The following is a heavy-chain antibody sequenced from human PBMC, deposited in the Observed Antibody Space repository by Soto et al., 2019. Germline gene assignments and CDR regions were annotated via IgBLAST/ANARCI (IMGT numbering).Heavy chain of an antibody. CDR2: IIPILGTT. J-gene: IGHJ4*02. CDR1: GGTFSSYA. Sequence: GASVKVSCKASGGTFSSYAISWVRQAPGQGLEWMGGIIPILGTTNYAQNFQGRVTITADESTSTAYMELSSLRSEDTAVYYCAILQAVAGTSVAANLDHWGQGTLVTVSS. D-gene: IGHD6-19*01. CDR3: AILQAVAGTSVAANLDH. V-gene: IGHV1-69*13.